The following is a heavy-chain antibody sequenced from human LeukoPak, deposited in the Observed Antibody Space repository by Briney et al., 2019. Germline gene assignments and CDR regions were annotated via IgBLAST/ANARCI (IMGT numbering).Heavy chain of an antibody. CDR3: AREGYCGGGSCYRDFDY. D-gene: IGHD2-15*01. J-gene: IGHJ4*02. V-gene: IGHV1-18*01. CDR1: GYTFTSYG. CDR2: ISAYNGNT. Sequence: ASVKVSCKAPGYTFTSYGISWVRQAPGQGLEWMGWISAYNGNTNYAQKFQDRVTMTTDTSTSTAYMELRSLRSDDTAVYYCAREGYCGGGSCYRDFDYWGQGTLVTVSS.